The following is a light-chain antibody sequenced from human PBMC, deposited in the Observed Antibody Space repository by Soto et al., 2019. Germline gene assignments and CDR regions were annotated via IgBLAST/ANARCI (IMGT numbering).Light chain of an antibody. CDR2: DAS. J-gene: IGKJ4*01. V-gene: IGKV3-15*01. CDR1: QSVNRN. Sequence: SVSPGERATLSCRASQSVNRNLAWYQQKPGQTPRLLIYDASSRATGIPARFSGSGSGTDFTLTISSLQSEDFAVYYCQQYNNWPLTFGGGTNVEIK. CDR3: QQYNNWPLT.